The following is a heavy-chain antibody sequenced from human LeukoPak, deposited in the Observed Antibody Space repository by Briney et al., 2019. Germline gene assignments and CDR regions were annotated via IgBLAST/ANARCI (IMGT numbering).Heavy chain of an antibody. V-gene: IGHV5-51*01. CDR1: GCGFTTYW. D-gene: IGHD2-8*01. J-gene: IGHJ6*02. CDR2: MYPGDYDT. CDR3: ARGGYCTNGVCHHPLQYYYYALDV. Sequence: GGSLKTSFLGPGCGFTTYWIGWVRPMPGKGPGWMGIMYPGDYDTRYNPTFEGQVTISADKSISTAYLQWSSLKASDTAMYYCARGGYCTNGVCHHPLQYYYYALDVWGQGTTVTVSS.